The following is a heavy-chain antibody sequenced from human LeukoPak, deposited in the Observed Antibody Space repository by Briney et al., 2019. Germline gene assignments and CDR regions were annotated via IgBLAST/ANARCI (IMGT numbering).Heavy chain of an antibody. V-gene: IGHV3-30*18. J-gene: IGHJ3*02. Sequence: GGSLRLSCAASGFTFSSYGMHWVRQAPGKGLEWVAVISYDGSNKYYADSVKGRFTISRNNSKNTLYLQMNSLRAEDTAVYYCAKGYSGYDLDDAFDIWGQGTMVTVSS. CDR1: GFTFSSYG. CDR3: AKGYSGYDLDDAFDI. CDR2: ISYDGSNK. D-gene: IGHD5-12*01.